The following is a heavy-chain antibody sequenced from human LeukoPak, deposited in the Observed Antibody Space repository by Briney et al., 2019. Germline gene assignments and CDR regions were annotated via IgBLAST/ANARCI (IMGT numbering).Heavy chain of an antibody. CDR1: GFTFSSYA. Sequence: PGGSLRLSCAASGFTFSSYAMSWVGQAPGKGLEWVSAISGSGGSTYYVDSVKGRFTISRDNSKNTLYLQMNSLRAEDTAVYYCAKGDLVVLSRNYFDYWGQGTLVTVSS. J-gene: IGHJ4*02. D-gene: IGHD3-22*01. CDR3: AKGDLVVLSRNYFDY. V-gene: IGHV3-23*01. CDR2: ISGSGGST.